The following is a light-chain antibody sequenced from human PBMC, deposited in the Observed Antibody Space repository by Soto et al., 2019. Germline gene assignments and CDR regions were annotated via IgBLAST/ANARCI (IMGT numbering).Light chain of an antibody. CDR2: GGS. CDR1: QSVSSSY. Sequence: EIVLTQSPGTLSLSPGERATLSCRASQSVSSSYLAWYQQKPGQAPRLLIYGGSSRATGIPDRFSGSGSGTDFTLTISRLEPEDFAVYYCQQYSSSPITFGQGTRLEIK. CDR3: QQYSSSPIT. V-gene: IGKV3-20*01. J-gene: IGKJ5*01.